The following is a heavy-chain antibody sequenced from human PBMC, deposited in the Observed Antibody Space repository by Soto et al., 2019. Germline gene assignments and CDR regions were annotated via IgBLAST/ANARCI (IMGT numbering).Heavy chain of an antibody. CDR2: INPNSGGT. D-gene: IGHD3-3*01. J-gene: IGHJ4*02. V-gene: IGHV1-2*04. CDR1: GYTFTGYY. Sequence: GASVKVCCKASGYTFTGYYMHWVRQAPGQGLEWMGWINPNSGGTNYAQKFQGWVTMTRDTSISTAYMELSRLRSDDTAVYYCARSTSYDFWSGYYLAAPGFDYWGQGTLVTVSS. CDR3: ARSTSYDFWSGYYLAAPGFDY.